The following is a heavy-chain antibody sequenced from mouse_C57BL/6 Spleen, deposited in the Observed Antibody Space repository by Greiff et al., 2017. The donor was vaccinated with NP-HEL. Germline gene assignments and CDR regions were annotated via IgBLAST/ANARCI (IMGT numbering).Heavy chain of an antibody. D-gene: IGHD1-1*01. J-gene: IGHJ2*01. CDR3: AREDYGSREDYFDY. CDR2: ISYDGSN. CDR1: GYSITSGYY. Sequence: ESGPGLVKPSQSLSLTCSVTGYSITSGYYWNWIRQFPGNKLEWMGYISYDGSNNYNPSLKNRISITRDTSKNQFFLKLNSVTTEDTATYYCAREDYGSREDYFDYWGQGTTLTVSS. V-gene: IGHV3-6*01.